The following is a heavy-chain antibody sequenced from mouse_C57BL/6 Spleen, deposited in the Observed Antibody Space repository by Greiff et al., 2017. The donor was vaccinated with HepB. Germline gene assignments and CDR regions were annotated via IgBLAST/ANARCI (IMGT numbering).Heavy chain of an antibody. CDR2: IDPSDSYT. D-gene: IGHD1-1*02. V-gene: IGHV1-69*01. Sequence: QVQLQQPGAELVMPGASVKLSCKASGYTFTSYWMHWVKQRPGQGLEWIGEIDPSDSYTNYNQKFKGKSTLTVDKSSSTAYMQLSSLTSEDSAVYYCARRETYYGIPLGYWGQGTTLTVSS. J-gene: IGHJ2*01. CDR3: ARRETYYGIPLGY. CDR1: GYTFTSYW.